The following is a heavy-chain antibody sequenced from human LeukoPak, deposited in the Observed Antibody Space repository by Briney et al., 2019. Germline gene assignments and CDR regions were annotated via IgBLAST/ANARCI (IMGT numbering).Heavy chain of an antibody. D-gene: IGHD5-24*01. J-gene: IGHJ4*02. CDR3: ARVSFDGYTENYFDY. CDR1: GGTFSSYA. CDR2: IIPIFGTA. Sequence: ASVKVSCKASGGTFSSYAISWVRQAPGQGLEWMGGIIPIFGTANYAQKFQGRVTITADESTSTAYMELSSLRSEDTAVYYCARVSFDGYTENYFDYWGQGTLVTVSS. V-gene: IGHV1-69*13.